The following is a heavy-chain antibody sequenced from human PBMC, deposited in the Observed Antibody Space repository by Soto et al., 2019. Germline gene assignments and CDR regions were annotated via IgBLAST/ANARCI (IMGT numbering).Heavy chain of an antibody. D-gene: IGHD1-7*01. Sequence: GGSLRLSCAASGFTFSSYGMHWVRQAPGKGLEWVAVIWYDGSNKYYADSVKGRFTISRDNSKNTLYLQMNSLRAEDTAVYYCARDHVQLELRRGFDYWGQGTLVTVSS. CDR2: IWYDGSNK. V-gene: IGHV3-33*01. CDR1: GFTFSSYG. CDR3: ARDHVQLELRRGFDY. J-gene: IGHJ4*02.